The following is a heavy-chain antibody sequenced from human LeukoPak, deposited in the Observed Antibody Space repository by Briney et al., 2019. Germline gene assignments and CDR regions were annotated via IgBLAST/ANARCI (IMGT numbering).Heavy chain of an antibody. D-gene: IGHD3-22*01. CDR2: ISSNGGST. CDR1: GFTFSSYG. J-gene: IGHJ4*02. CDR3: ARSGDYYDSTRYFDY. V-gene: IGHV3-64*02. Sequence: TGGSLRLSCAASGFTFSSYGMHWVRQAPGKGLEYVSAISSNGGSTYYADSVKGRFTISRDNSKNTLYLQMGSLRAEDMAVYYCARSGDYYDSTRYFDYWGQGTLVTVSS.